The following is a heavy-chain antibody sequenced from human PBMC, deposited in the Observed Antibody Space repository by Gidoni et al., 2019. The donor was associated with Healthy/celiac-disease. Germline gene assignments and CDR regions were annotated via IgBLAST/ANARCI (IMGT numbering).Heavy chain of an antibody. V-gene: IGHV3-48*01. Sequence: EVQLVESGGGLVQPGGSLRLSCAASGFTFSSYSLNWVRQAPGKGLEWVSYSSSSSSTIYYADSVKGRFTISRDNAKNSLYLQRNSLRAEDTAVYYCARDKGYFDWLLHNYGMDVWGQGTTVTVSS. CDR2: SSSSSSTI. J-gene: IGHJ6*02. D-gene: IGHD3-9*01. CDR3: ARDKGYFDWLLHNYGMDV. CDR1: GFTFSSYS.